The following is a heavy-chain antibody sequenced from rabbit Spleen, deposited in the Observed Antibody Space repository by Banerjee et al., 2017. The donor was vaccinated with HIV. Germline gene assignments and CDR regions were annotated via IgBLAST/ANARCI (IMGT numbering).Heavy chain of an antibody. CDR2: IAGSSSGFT. J-gene: IGHJ6*01. V-gene: IGHV1S45*01. CDR1: GFSFSSSDY. Sequence: QEQVVEYGGGLVQPEGSLTLTCKASGFSFSSSDYICWVRQAPGKGLEWISCIAGSSSGFTYSATWATGRFTISKTSSTTVTLQMTSLTVADTATYFCARDTGTSFSSYGMDLWGPGTLVTVS. CDR3: ARDTGTSFSSYGMDL. D-gene: IGHD7-1*01.